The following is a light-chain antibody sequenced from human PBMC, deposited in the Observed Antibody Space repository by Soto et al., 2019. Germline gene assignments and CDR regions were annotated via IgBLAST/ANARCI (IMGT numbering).Light chain of an antibody. CDR2: EVT. Sequence: QSALTQPPSASGSPGQSVTISCTGTSSDVGAYNYVSWYQQHAGKAPKLVIYEVTKRPSGVPDRFSGSKSVNTASLTVSGLQAEDEADYYCSSFASSNTWVFGGGTKLPVL. J-gene: IGLJ3*02. V-gene: IGLV2-8*01. CDR1: SSDVGAYNY. CDR3: SSFASSNTWV.